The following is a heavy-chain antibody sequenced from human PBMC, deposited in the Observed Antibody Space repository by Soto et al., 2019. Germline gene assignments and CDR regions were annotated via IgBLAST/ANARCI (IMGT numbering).Heavy chain of an antibody. D-gene: IGHD5-12*01. CDR2: INPSTLVT. V-gene: IGHV1-46*01. CDR3: ARNGQTYDYYFFDK. Sequence: QVQLVQSGAEVKKPWASVKVSCKASGYTLTHYYMHWVRQAPGQGTEWVGVINPSTLVTSYAQKFQGRVTMTRDTSTSTVYMELNSLISEDTAVYYCARNGQTYDYYFFDKWGQGTLVTVSS. CDR1: GYTLTHYY. J-gene: IGHJ4*02.